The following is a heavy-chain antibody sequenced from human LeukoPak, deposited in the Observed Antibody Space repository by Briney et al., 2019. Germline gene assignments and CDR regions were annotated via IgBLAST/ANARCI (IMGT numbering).Heavy chain of an antibody. V-gene: IGHV3-66*01. D-gene: IGHD5-12*01. CDR3: ARRAEIFSGYDLLNY. CDR1: GFTVSSNY. Sequence: PGGSLRLSCSASGFTVSSNYMSWVRQAPGRGLEWVSIIHSGGSTYYADSVKGRFTISRDNSKNTLYLQMNSLRAEDTAVYYCARRAEIFSGYDLLNYWGQGTLVTVSS. CDR2: IHSGGST. J-gene: IGHJ4*02.